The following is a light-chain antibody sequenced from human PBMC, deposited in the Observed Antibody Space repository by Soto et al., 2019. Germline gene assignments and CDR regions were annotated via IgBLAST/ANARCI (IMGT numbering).Light chain of an antibody. CDR3: QQYNNLPLT. CDR1: HRVSSY. V-gene: IGKV3-15*01. Sequence: EIVMTQSPATLSVSPGERATLSCRASHRVSSYLAWYQQKPGQAPRLLIYGTSTRATGIPARFSGSGSGTDFTLTISSLQSEDFAVYYCQQYNNLPLTFGAGTKVEIK. J-gene: IGKJ4*01. CDR2: GTS.